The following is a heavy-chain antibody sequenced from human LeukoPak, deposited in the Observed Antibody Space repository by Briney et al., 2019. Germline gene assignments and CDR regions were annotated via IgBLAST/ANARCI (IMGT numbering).Heavy chain of an antibody. CDR2: IYYSGGT. CDR1: VGSISSSSYY. J-gene: IGHJ6*03. Sequence: SETLSLTCTVSVGSISSSSYYWGWVRQPPGKGLEWIGSIYYSGGTYYNPSLKSRVTISVDTSKNQFSLKLSSVTAADTAVYYCARDSRQLVPLYYYYYMDVWGKGTTVTVSS. CDR3: ARDSRQLVPLYYYYYMDV. V-gene: IGHV4-39*07. D-gene: IGHD6-13*01.